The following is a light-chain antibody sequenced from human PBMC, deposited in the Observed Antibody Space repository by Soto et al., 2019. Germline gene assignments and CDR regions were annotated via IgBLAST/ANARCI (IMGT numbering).Light chain of an antibody. CDR1: SSDVGGYND. Sequence: QSALTQPASVSGSPGQSITISCTGTSSDVGGYNDVSWYQPHPGKAPKLIIYEVNKRPSWVSNRFSASKSGNTASLTISGLQAEDEGDYYCSSYSSSSTLFVFGTGTKVTVL. J-gene: IGLJ1*01. V-gene: IGLV2-14*01. CDR3: SSYSSSSTLFV. CDR2: EVN.